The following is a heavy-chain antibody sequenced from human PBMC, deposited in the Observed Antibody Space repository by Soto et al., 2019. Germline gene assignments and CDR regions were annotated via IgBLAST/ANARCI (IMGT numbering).Heavy chain of an antibody. J-gene: IGHJ4*02. CDR1: GFTFSSYE. Sequence: PGGSLRLSCAASGFTFSSYEMNWVRQAPGTGLEWVSYISSSGSTIYYADSVKGRFTISRDNAKNSLYLQMNSLRAEDTAVYYCARGPPFYSSSSLRSLDYWGQGTLVTVSS. V-gene: IGHV3-48*03. CDR2: ISSSGSTI. CDR3: ARGPPFYSSSSLRSLDY. D-gene: IGHD6-6*01.